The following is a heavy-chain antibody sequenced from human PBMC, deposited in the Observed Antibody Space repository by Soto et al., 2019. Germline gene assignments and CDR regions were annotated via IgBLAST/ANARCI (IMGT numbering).Heavy chain of an antibody. CDR3: ARHGHWAPFDD. V-gene: IGHV4-39*01. CDR2: TYYRRNT. J-gene: IGHJ4*02. CDR1: GGSIDSSEFY. D-gene: IGHD3-16*01. Sequence: QLQLQESGPGLVKPSETLSLTCSVSGGSIDSSEFYWVWVRQAPGEGLGWIGGTYYRRNTYYNAFLRSRVTLSVDTSKNQFSLRLSSVTAADTAVYYCARHGHWAPFDDWGQGTLVTVSS.